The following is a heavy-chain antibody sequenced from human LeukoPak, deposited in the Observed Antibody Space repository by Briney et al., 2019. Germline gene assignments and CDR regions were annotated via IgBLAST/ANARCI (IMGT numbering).Heavy chain of an antibody. V-gene: IGHV1-2*02. CDR1: GYTFTGYY. Sequence: GASVTVSCKASGYTFTGYYMHWVRQAPGQGLEWMGWINPNSGGTNYAQKFQGRVTMTRDTSISTAYMELSRLRSDDTAVYYCARDTNGSGSYSDWGQGTLVTVSS. J-gene: IGHJ4*02. D-gene: IGHD3-10*01. CDR3: ARDTNGSGSYSD. CDR2: INPNSGGT.